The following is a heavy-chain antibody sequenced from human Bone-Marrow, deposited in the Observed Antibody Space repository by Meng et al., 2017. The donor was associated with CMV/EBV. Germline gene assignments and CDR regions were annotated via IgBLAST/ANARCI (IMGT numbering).Heavy chain of an antibody. CDR3: ARAPIEARPFDY. V-gene: IGHV3-48*03. CDR1: GFTFSSYE. CDR2: ISSSGSTI. J-gene: IGHJ4*02. D-gene: IGHD6-6*01. Sequence: LSLTCAASGFTFSSYEMNWVRQAPGKGLEWVSYISSSGSTIYYADSVKGRFTISRDNAKNSLYLQMNTLRAEDTAVYYCARAPIEARPFDYWGQGTLVTVSS.